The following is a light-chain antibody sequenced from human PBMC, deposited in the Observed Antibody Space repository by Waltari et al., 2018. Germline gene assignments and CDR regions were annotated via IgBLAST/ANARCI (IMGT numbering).Light chain of an antibody. J-gene: IGLJ3*02. Sequence: QSVLTQPPSVSGAPGQRVTISCTGSGCNIGAGYDVHWYQQLPRAAPKLLIYGSSSRPLGVPDRFFGSTSGTSASLAIIGLQAEDEADYYCQSYDTSLSVVFGGGTKLTVL. CDR3: QSYDTSLSVV. CDR2: GSS. CDR1: GCNIGAGYD. V-gene: IGLV1-40*01.